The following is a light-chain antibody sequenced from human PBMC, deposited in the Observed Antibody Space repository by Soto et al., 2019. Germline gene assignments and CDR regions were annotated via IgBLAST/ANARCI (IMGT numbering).Light chain of an antibody. Sequence: QSALTQPRSVSGSPGQSVTLSCTGTSSDIGGYNYVSWYQHHPGKAPKLIIYDVTKRPSGVPDRFSGSKSGNTASLTISGLQTEDEADYHCYSYAGAYSVVFGGGTKLTVL. CDR2: DVT. CDR1: SSDIGGYNY. J-gene: IGLJ2*01. V-gene: IGLV2-11*01. CDR3: YSYAGAYSVV.